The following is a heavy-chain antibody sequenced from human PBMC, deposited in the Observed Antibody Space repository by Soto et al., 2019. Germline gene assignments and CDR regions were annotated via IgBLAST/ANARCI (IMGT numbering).Heavy chain of an antibody. CDR2: FYNSGSA. Sequence: PSETLSLTCTVSGGSISRYYWSWIRQAPGKGLEWIGDFYNSGSANYSPSLKSRVTMSVDTSNNQFSLKLNSVTAADTAIYYCGRRGPNYRYYYMDVWGKGTTVTVSS. CDR3: GRRGPNYRYYYMDV. J-gene: IGHJ6*03. D-gene: IGHD1-7*01. V-gene: IGHV4-59*01. CDR1: GGSISRYY.